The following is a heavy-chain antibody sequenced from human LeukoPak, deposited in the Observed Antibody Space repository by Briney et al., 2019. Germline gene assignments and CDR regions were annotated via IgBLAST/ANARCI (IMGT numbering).Heavy chain of an antibody. D-gene: IGHD3-3*01. Sequence: SVKVSCKASGGTFSSYAISWVRQAPGQGPEWMGGIIPIFGTANYAQKFQGRVTITADESTSTAYMELSSLRSEDTAVYYCARDRIPIRYNWFDPWGQGTLVTVSS. J-gene: IGHJ5*02. CDR2: IIPIFGTA. CDR1: GGTFSSYA. V-gene: IGHV1-69*13. CDR3: ARDRIPIRYNWFDP.